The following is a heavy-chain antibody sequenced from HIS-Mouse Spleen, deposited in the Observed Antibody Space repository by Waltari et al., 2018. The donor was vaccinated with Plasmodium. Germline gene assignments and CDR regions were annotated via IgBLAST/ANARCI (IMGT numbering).Heavy chain of an antibody. CDR1: GGPLRSSSYY. CDR3: ARRGGSYYYFDY. CDR2: IYYSGST. J-gene: IGHJ4*02. D-gene: IGHD1-26*01. Sequence: QLQLQASVPGLVKPSETLSLTCTVSGGPLRSSSYYLGWIRQPPGKGLEWIGSIYYSGSTYYNPSLKSRVTISVDTSKTQFSLKLSSVTAADTAVYYCARRGGSYYYFDYWGQGTLVTVSS. V-gene: IGHV4-39*01.